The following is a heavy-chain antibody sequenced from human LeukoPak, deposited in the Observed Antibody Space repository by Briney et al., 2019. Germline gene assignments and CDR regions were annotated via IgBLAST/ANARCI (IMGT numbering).Heavy chain of an antibody. Sequence: GGSLRLSCAASGFTFSGYSMNWVRQAPGKGLEWVSFISSSPSTIYYADSVKGRFTISRDNAKNSLYLQMNSLRAEDTAVYYCVLNYGSGSYYLPLWGQGTLVTVSS. CDR3: VLNYGSGSYYLPL. CDR1: GFTFSGYS. V-gene: IGHV3-48*04. CDR2: ISSSPSTI. J-gene: IGHJ4*02. D-gene: IGHD3-10*01.